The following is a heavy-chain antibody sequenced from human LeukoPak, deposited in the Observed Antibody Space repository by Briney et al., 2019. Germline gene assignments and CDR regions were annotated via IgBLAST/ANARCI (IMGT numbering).Heavy chain of an antibody. CDR1: GGSISSGDYY. D-gene: IGHD4-17*01. CDR2: IYHSGSS. CDR3: ARTVYDYGDLHFDY. V-gene: IGHV4-30-2*01. Sequence: SETLSLTCTVSGGSISSGDYYWSWIRQPPGKGLEWIGYIYHSGSSYYNPFLKNRIAISVDRSKNQFSLRLNSVTAADTAVYYCARTVYDYGDLHFDYWGQGTLVTVSS. J-gene: IGHJ4*02.